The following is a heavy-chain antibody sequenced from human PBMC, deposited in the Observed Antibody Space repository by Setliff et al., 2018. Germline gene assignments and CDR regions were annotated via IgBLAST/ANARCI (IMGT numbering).Heavy chain of an antibody. CDR3: ARFGGSCGSSSCYASDL. CDR1: GYTFSTYG. J-gene: IGHJ3*01. D-gene: IGHD2-2*01. V-gene: IGHV1-18*01. Sequence: GASVKVSCKASGYTFSTYGLHWVRQAPGQGPEWMGMIITNTGKTSYAQKFQGRVTMTTDTSTGTGYMELRSLRSDDTAVYFCARFGGSCGSSSCYASDLWGQGTMVTVSS. CDR2: IITNTGKT.